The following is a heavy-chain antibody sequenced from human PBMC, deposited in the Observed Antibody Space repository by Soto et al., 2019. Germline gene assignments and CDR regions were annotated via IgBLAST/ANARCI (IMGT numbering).Heavy chain of an antibody. CDR3: AKGGYYYDSSGYYYGPGRDAFDI. D-gene: IGHD3-22*01. CDR2: ISYDGSNK. J-gene: IGHJ3*02. CDR1: GFTFSSYG. V-gene: IGHV3-30*18. Sequence: PGGSLRLSCAASGFTFSSYGMHWVRQAPGKGLEWVAVISYDGSNKYYADSVKGRFTISRDNSKNTLYLQMNSLRAEDTAVYYCAKGGYYYDSSGYYYGPGRDAFDIWGQGTMVTVSS.